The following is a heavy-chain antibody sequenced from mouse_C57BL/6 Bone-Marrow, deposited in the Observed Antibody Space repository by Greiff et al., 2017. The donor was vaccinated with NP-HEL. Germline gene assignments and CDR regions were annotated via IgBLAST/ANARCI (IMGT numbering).Heavy chain of an antibody. J-gene: IGHJ2*01. V-gene: IGHV5-6*01. CDR3: ARHAPLYYFDY. CDR1: GFTFSSYG. CDR2: ISSGGSYT. Sequence: EVQLVESGGDLVKPGGSLKLSCAASGFTFSSYGMSWVRQTPDKRLEWVATISSGGSYTYYPDSVKGRFTISRDNAKNTLYLQMSSPKSEDTAMYYCARHAPLYYFDYWGQGTTLTVSS. D-gene: IGHD6-1*01.